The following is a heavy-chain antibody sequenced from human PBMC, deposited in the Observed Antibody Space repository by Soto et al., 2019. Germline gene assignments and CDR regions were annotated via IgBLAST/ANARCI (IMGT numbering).Heavy chain of an antibody. CDR2: IWYDGSNK. J-gene: IGHJ6*02. CDR3: ARDLATYGMDV. V-gene: IGHV3-33*01. CDR1: GFTFSSYG. Sequence: QVQLVESGGGVVEPGRSLSLSCAASGFTFSSYGMHWVRQSPGKGLEWVAVIWYDGSNKYYADSVKGRFTISRDNSKNTVYLQMTSLRAEETAVYYCARDLATYGMDVWGQGTTVTVSS.